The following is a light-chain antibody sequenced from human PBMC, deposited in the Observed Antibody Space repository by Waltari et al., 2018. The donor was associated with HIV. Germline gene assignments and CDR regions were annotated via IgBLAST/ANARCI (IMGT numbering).Light chain of an antibody. V-gene: IGLV2-23*02. J-gene: IGLJ2*01. Sequence: QSALTQPASVSGSPGQVITISCTGSTSAVGRYKLFSWYQQHTGKAPRLIMYEVSKRPSGVSNRYSASKSGKTASLTVSGLRAEDEADYYCSSYAGSSTFVIFGGGTKLTVL. CDR3: SSYAGSSTFVI. CDR1: TSAVGRYKL. CDR2: EVS.